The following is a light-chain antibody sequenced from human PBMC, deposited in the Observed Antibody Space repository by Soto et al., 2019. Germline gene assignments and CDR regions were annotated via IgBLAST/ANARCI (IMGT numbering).Light chain of an antibody. CDR2: AAS. CDR1: QGISSY. V-gene: IGKV1-8*01. CDR3: QQYNSYSST. J-gene: IGKJ2*01. Sequence: AIRMTQSPSSLSASTVDRVTITGRASQGISSYLAWYQQKPGKAPKLLIYAASSLESGVPSRFSGSGSGTEFTLTISSLQPDDFATYYCQQYNSYSSTFGQGPRWIS.